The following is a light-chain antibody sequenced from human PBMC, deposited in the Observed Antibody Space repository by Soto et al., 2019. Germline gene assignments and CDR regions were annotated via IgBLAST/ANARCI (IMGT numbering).Light chain of an antibody. Sequence: DIQLTQSPSFLSASAGDRVTIAFRASQGISSFLAWYQQKPGRAPKLLIYAASSLQSGVPSRFSGSGSGTDFTLTISSLQPEDFATYHCQQSYSIPITFGQGTRLEIK. CDR3: QQSYSIPIT. CDR2: AAS. CDR1: QGISSF. V-gene: IGKV1-39*01. J-gene: IGKJ5*01.